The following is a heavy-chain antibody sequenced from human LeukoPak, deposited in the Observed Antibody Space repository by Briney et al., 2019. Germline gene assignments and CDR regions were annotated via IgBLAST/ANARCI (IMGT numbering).Heavy chain of an antibody. CDR2: ISTSGST. CDR3: AREMHYDFWSGYYVDWFDP. CDR1: GGSISSGSYY. V-gene: IGHV4-61*02. J-gene: IGHJ5*02. D-gene: IGHD3-3*01. Sequence: PSQTLSPTCTVSGGSISSGSYYWSWIRQPAGKGLEWIGRISTSGSTNYNPSLKSRVTISVDTSKNQFSLKLSSVTAADTAVYYCAREMHYDFWSGYYVDWFDPWGQGTLVTVSS.